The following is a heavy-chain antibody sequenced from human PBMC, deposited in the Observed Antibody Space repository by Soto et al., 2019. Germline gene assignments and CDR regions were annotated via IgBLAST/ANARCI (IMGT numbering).Heavy chain of an antibody. V-gene: IGHV3-74*01. Sequence: EVQLVESGGGLVQPGGSLRLSCAASGFTFSSYWMHWVRQAPGKGLVWVSRIKSDGGNINYVDSVKGRFTISRDNAKNTLYLQMNSLRAEDTAIYYCARGGFSGSGSFIQGDYWGQGTLVTVSS. CDR1: GFTFSSYW. CDR3: ARGGFSGSGSFIQGDY. J-gene: IGHJ4*02. D-gene: IGHD3-10*01. CDR2: IKSDGGNI.